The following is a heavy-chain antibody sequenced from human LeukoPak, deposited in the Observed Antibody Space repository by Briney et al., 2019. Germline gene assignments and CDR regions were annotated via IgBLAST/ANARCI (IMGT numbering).Heavy chain of an antibody. CDR3: ARLGSGSNY. V-gene: IGHV6-1*01. CDR2: TYYRSKWYT. J-gene: IGHJ4*02. CDR1: GDSVSSNSAA. Sequence: SQTLSLTCAISGDSVSSNSAAWIWIRQSPSRGLEWLGRTYYRSKWYTEYAVSVKSRITINPDTSKNQFSLQLSSVNPEDTAVYYCARLGSGSNYWGQGTLVTVSS. D-gene: IGHD3-10*01.